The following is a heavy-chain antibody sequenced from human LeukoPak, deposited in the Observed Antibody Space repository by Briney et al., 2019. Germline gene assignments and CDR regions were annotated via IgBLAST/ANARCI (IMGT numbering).Heavy chain of an antibody. J-gene: IGHJ4*02. CDR1: GFTVSSNY. CDR3: ARVGSITGTTYFDY. V-gene: IGHV3-53*01. D-gene: IGHD1-7*01. CDR2: IYSGGST. Sequence: QAGGSLRLSCAASGFTVSSNYMSWVRQAPGKGLEWVSVIYSGGSTYYADSVKGRFTISRDNSKNTLYLQMNSLRAEDTAVYYCARVGSITGTTYFDYWGQGTLVTVSS.